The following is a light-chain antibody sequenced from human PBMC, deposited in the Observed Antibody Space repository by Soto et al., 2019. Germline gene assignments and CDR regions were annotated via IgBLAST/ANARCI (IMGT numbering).Light chain of an antibody. CDR1: SSDVGGYNY. CDR3: SSYTSSSSVV. Sequence: QSALTQPASVSGSPGQSITISCTGTSSDVGGYNYVSWYQQHPGNAPKLMIYDVTNRPSGVSNRFSGSKSGNTASLTISGLQPEDEADYYCSSYTSSSSVVFGGGTKVTVL. J-gene: IGLJ2*01. CDR2: DVT. V-gene: IGLV2-14*01.